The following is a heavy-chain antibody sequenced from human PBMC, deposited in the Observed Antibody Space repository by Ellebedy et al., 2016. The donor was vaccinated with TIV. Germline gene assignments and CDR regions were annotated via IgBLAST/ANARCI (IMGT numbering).Heavy chain of an antibody. CDR3: ARGLTNYDVLTGYYRTSFIDY. CDR2: IKEDGGEK. V-gene: IGHV3-7*03. CDR1: GFTFCSYS. J-gene: IGHJ4*02. Sequence: GESLKISCAASGFTFCSYSLNWVRHAPGKGLEWVANIKEDGGEKHYEESVKGRFTISRDNAKNSLYLQMNSLRADDTAVYYCARGLTNYDVLTGYYRTSFIDYWGQGTLVTVSS. D-gene: IGHD3-9*01.